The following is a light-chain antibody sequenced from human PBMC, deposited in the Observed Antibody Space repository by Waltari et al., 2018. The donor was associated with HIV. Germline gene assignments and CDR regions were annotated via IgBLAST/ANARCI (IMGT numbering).Light chain of an antibody. J-gene: IGKJ1*01. V-gene: IGKV3-15*01. Sequence: VLTQSPATLSVSPGDRVPLSCTARESVSSNLAWYQQKRGQGPRLVIYGASSRAAGIPGRFSGSGSGTEFTLTISSLQSEDVAVYYCQEYNNWPWTFGQGTKVEIK. CDR2: GAS. CDR3: QEYNNWPWT. CDR1: ESVSSN.